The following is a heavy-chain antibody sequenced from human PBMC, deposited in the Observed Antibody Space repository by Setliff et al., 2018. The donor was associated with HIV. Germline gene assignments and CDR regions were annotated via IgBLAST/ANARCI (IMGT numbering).Heavy chain of an antibody. J-gene: IGHJ4*02. CDR1: GGSISTRYW. CDR2: IFHSGSA. V-gene: IGHV4-4*02. Sequence: SETLSLPCAVSGGSISTRYWWSWVRQTPGKGLEWIGEIFHSGSAHYNPSLESRVTMSVDKSKNQFSLNLRSVTAADTAVYFCARNTLVGDTVNYFDYWGQGTLVTVSS. D-gene: IGHD1-26*01. CDR3: ARNTLVGDTVNYFDY.